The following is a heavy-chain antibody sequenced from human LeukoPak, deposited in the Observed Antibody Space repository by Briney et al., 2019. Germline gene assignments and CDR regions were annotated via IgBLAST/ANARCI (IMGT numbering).Heavy chain of an antibody. J-gene: IGHJ2*01. V-gene: IGHV3-23*01. Sequence: GGSLRLSCAASGFTFSGYAMSWVRQAPGKGLGWVSAISGSGGSTYYADSVKGRFTISRDNSKNTLYLQMNSLRAEDTAVYYCAKGGGGNFDWYFDLWGRGTLVTVSS. CDR2: ISGSGGST. D-gene: IGHD4-23*01. CDR3: AKGGGGNFDWYFDL. CDR1: GFTFSGYA.